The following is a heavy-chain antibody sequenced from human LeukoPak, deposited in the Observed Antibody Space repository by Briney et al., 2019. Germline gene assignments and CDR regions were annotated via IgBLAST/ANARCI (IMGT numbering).Heavy chain of an antibody. CDR2: IYYSGST. Sequence: SGTLSLTCNVSGGSVSNGSYYWSWIRQPPGQGLGWIGYIYYSGSTNYNPSLKSRVTISVDTSKNQFSLKLSSVTAADTAVYYCARGGTVTYDYWGQGTLVTVSS. CDR3: ARGGTVTYDY. CDR1: GGSVSNGSYY. J-gene: IGHJ4*02. V-gene: IGHV4-61*01. D-gene: IGHD4-17*01.